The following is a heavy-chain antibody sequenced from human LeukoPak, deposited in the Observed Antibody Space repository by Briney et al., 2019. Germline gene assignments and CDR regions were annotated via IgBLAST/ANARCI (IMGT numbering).Heavy chain of an antibody. CDR1: GGSISSGGYH. D-gene: IGHD6-13*01. CDR2: IYYSGST. Sequence: SVTLSLTCTVSGGSISSGGYHWSWIRQHPGKGLEWIGYIYYSGSTNYNPTLKSRVTISVDTSKNQFSLKLSSVTAADTAVYYCARDNTAAAAVLDPWGQGTLVTVSS. J-gene: IGHJ5*02. CDR3: ARDNTAAAAVLDP. V-gene: IGHV4-61*08.